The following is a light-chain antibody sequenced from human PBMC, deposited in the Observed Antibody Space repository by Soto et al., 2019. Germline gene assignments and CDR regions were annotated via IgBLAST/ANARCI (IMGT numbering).Light chain of an antibody. CDR2: EVS. J-gene: IGLJ1*01. CDR3: SSYIDSSTRV. Sequence: QSVLTQPASVSGSPGQSITISCTGTSSHVGGYDYVSWYQQHHGKAPKLMIYEVSNRPSGVSNRYSASKSGNTASLTISGLQAEDEADYYCSSYIDSSTRVFGTGTKVTVL. CDR1: SSHVGGYDY. V-gene: IGLV2-14*01.